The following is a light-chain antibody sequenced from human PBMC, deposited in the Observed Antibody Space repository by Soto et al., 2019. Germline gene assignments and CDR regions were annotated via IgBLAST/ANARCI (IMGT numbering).Light chain of an antibody. CDR2: AAS. Sequence: DIQMTQSPSTLSASVGDRVTITCRASQGISSWLAWYQQKPGKAPKLLIYAASSLESGVPSRFSGSGSGTEFTLTISSLQSDDFATYDCQEYDVVPLTLGGGTKVEIK. J-gene: IGKJ4*01. CDR3: QEYDVVPLT. CDR1: QGISSW. V-gene: IGKV1-5*01.